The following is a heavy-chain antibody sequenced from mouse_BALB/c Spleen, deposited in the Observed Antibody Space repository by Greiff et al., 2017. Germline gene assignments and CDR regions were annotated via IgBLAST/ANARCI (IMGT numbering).Heavy chain of an antibody. V-gene: IGHV14-3*02. CDR3: APRAMDY. CDR1: GFNIKDTY. CDR2: IDPANGNT. J-gene: IGHJ4*01. Sequence: VQLKQSGSELVKPGASVKLSCTASGFNIKDTYMHWVKQRPEQGLEWIGRIDPANGNTKYDPKFQGKATITADTSSNTAYLQLSSLTSEDAAVYYCAPRAMDYWGQGTSVTVSS.